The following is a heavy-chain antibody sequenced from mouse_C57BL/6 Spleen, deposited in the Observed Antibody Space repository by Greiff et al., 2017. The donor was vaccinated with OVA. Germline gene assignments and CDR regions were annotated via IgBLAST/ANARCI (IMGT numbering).Heavy chain of an antibody. CDR2: INPNNGGT. CDR3: ARYWSHDD. V-gene: IGHV1-26*01. CDR1: GYTFTDYY. J-gene: IGHJ2*01. Sequence: EVQLQQSGPELVKPGASVKISCKASGYTFTDYYMNWVKQSHGKSLEWTGDINPNNGGTSYNQKFKGKATLTVDKSSSTAYMELRSLTSEDSAVYYCARYWSHDDWGQGTTLTVSS.